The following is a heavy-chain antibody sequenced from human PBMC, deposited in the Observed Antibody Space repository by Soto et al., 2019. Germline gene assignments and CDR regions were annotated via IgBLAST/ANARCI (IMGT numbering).Heavy chain of an antibody. CDR1: GGTFSSYA. CDR3: ARSVWGSYRPFDY. CDR2: LIPIFGTA. J-gene: IGHJ4*02. Sequence: QVQLVQSGAEVKKPGSSVKVSCKASGGTFSSYAISWVRQAPGQGLEWMGGLIPIFGTANYAQKFQGRVTITADESQSKAYMEMSSLRSEDTAVYYCARSVWGSYRPFDYWGQGTLVTVSS. D-gene: IGHD3-16*02. V-gene: IGHV1-69*01.